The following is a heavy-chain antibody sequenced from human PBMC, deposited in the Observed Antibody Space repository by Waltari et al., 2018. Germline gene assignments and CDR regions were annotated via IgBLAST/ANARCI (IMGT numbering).Heavy chain of an antibody. Sequence: EVQLVESGGGLVQPGRSLRLSCAASGFTFDDYAMHWVRQAPGEGLEWVSGISWNSGSIGYADSVKGRFTISRDNAKNSLYLQMNSLRAEDTALYYCAKAVFADAFDIWGQGTMVTVSS. D-gene: IGHD3-10*01. CDR1: GFTFDDYA. J-gene: IGHJ3*02. CDR3: AKAVFADAFDI. CDR2: ISWNSGSI. V-gene: IGHV3-9*01.